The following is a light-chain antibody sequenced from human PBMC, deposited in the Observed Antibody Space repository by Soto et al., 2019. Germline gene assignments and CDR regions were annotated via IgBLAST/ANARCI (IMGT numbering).Light chain of an antibody. CDR1: QDISNS. Sequence: DIKMTQSPSSLSASVGDRVTISCQASQDISNSLSWYQQKPGKAPELLIYDAYTLETGVPSWFCGSGTGAAFTLNISSLQPEEIATSYYQHYYNPPPTFGPGTNVDIK. CDR2: DAY. V-gene: IGKV1-33*01. CDR3: QHYYNPPPT. J-gene: IGKJ3*01.